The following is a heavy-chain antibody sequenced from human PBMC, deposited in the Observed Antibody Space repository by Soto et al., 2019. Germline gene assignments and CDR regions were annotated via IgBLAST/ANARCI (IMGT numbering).Heavy chain of an antibody. CDR3: ARGSTVTRQIYDY. Sequence: SETLSLTCAVSSGSISSSNWWSWVRQPPGKGLEWIGEIYHSGSTNYNPSLKSRVTISVDKSKNQFSLKLSSVTAADTAVYYCARGSTVTRQIYDYWGQGTLVTVSS. CDR2: IYHSGST. CDR1: SGSISSSNW. J-gene: IGHJ4*02. D-gene: IGHD4-17*01. V-gene: IGHV4-4*02.